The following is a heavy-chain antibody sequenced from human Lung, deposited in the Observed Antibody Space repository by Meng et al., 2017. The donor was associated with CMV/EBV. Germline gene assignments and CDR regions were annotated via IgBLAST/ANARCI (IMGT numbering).Heavy chain of an antibody. Sequence: QLQRVPAVSELKKPGASVNVSGEGSRYSFTSYAMNWVRQAPGQGLEWIGWINTNTANPTYAQGFTGRFVFSLDTSVSTAYLQISSLRAEDTAVYYCTTVYCTYGLCHFDPWGQGTLVTVSS. D-gene: IGHD2-8*01. V-gene: IGHV7-4-1*02. J-gene: IGHJ5*02. CDR1: RYSFTSYA. CDR2: INTNTANP. CDR3: TTVYCTYGLCHFDP.